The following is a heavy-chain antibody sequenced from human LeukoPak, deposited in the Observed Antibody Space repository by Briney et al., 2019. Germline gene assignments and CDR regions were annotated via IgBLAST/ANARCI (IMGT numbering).Heavy chain of an antibody. Sequence: SETLSLTCAVYGGSFSGYYWSWIRQPPGKGLEWIGEINHSGSTNYNPSLKSRVTISIDSSTNQFFLKLTSVTAADTAVYYCARTTQMGWFDPWGQGTLVTVSS. CDR3: ARTTQMGWFDP. CDR1: GGSFSGYY. D-gene: IGHD5-24*01. CDR2: INHSGST. V-gene: IGHV4-34*01. J-gene: IGHJ5*02.